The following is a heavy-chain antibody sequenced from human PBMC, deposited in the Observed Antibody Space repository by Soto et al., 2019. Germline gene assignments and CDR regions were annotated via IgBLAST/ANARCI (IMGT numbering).Heavy chain of an antibody. V-gene: IGHV1-46*01. D-gene: IGHD6-19*01. CDR2: INPSGGST. CDR1: GYTFTSYY. J-gene: IGHJ4*02. CDR3: ARDPSEGIAVAGTNY. Sequence: ASVKVSCKASGYTFTSYYMHWVRQAPGQGLEWMGIINPSGGSTSYAQKFQGRVTMTRDTSTSTVYMELSSLRSEDTAVYYCARDPSEGIAVAGTNYWGQGTLVTVSS.